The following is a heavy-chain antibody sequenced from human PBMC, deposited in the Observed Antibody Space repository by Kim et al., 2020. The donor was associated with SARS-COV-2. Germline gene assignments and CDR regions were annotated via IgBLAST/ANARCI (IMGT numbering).Heavy chain of an antibody. CDR1: GFTFSNYA. J-gene: IGHJ6*02. CDR3: AKGFRPYCSSSSCQQQLVTNYGMDV. V-gene: IGHV3-23*01. CDR2: ISSSGGST. D-gene: IGHD2-2*01. Sequence: GGSLRLSCAASGFTFSNYAMTWVRQAPWKGLEWVSAISSSGGSTYYADSVRGRFTISRDNSKNTLYLQMNSLRAEDTAVYYCAKGFRPYCSSSSCQQQLVTNYGMDVWGQGTTVTVSS.